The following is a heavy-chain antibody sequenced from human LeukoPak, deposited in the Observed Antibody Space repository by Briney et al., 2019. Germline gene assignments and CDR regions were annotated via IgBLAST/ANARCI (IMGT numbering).Heavy chain of an antibody. Sequence: GGSLRLSCAASGLGFAGSAVHWVRQTSGRGLEWIGCVRSRDKNYATIYGASARGRFTSSRDDSRNTASLQMNSLNTEDTAVYYFRHIEYVAPDSWGQGTLVTVSS. CDR2: VRSRDKNYAT. CDR1: GLGFAGSA. V-gene: IGHV3-73*01. J-gene: IGHJ4*02. D-gene: IGHD2-21*01. CDR3: RHIEYVAPDS.